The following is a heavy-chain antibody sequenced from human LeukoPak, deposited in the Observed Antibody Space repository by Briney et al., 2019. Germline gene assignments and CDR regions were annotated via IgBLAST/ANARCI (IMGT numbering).Heavy chain of an antibody. CDR3: ARDTLQNFDY. Sequence: GGSLRLSCAASGFTFSSYAMSWVRQAPGKGLEWVSAISGSGGSTYYADSVKGRFTISRDNAKNSLYLQMNSLRAEDTAVYYCARDTLQNFDYWGQGTLVTVSS. CDR2: ISGSGGST. V-gene: IGHV3-23*01. CDR1: GFTFSSYA. D-gene: IGHD4-11*01. J-gene: IGHJ4*02.